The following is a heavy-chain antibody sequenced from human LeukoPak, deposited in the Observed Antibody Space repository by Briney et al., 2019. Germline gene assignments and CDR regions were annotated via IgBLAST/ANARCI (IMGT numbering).Heavy chain of an antibody. Sequence: GGTLRLSCAASGFTFSTYGMTWVRQAPGKGLEWVSAISGSGGSTYYADSVKGRFTISRDNAKNSLYLQMNSLRAEDTAVYYCATQSFGWFDLWGQGTLVTVSS. CDR2: ISGSGGST. CDR1: GFTFSTYG. CDR3: ATQSFGWFDL. D-gene: IGHD3-10*01. V-gene: IGHV3-23*01. J-gene: IGHJ5*02.